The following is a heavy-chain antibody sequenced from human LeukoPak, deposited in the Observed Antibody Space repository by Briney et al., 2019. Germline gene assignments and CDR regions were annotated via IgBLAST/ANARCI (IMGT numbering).Heavy chain of an antibody. CDR1: GFTFSSYG. Sequence: GGSLRLSCAASGFTFSSYGMHWVRQAPGKGLEWVAFISYDGSNKYYADSVKGRFTISRDNSKNTLYLQMNSLRAEDTAVYYCAKDSESFVTMIVVVITYLDYWGQGTLVTVSS. V-gene: IGHV3-30*18. CDR3: AKDSESFVTMIVVVITYLDY. D-gene: IGHD3-22*01. J-gene: IGHJ4*02. CDR2: ISYDGSNK.